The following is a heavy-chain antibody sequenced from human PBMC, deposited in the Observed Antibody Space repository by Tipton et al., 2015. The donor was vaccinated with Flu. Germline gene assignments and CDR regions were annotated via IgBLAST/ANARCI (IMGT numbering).Heavy chain of an antibody. CDR1: GYTFATYW. V-gene: IGHV5-51*03. J-gene: IGHJ5*02. Sequence: VQLVQSGAELKKPGESLNISCKASGYTFATYWIGWVRHMPGKGLEWMGVINPADSQTRYSPSCQGQVTMSADKSTSSAYLQWDSLKASDSAMYYCARKGRSANWFDPWGQGTLVTVSS. CDR2: INPADSQT. CDR3: ARKGRSANWFDP.